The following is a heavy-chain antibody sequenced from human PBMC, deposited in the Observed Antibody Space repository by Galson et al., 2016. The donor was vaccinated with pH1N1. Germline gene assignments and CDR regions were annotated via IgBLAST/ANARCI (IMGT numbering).Heavy chain of an antibody. J-gene: IGHJ3*02. CDR3: AKNLVGGFRGYALDI. D-gene: IGHD1-26*01. V-gene: IGHV3-30*02. CDR2: IHYDGGSK. Sequence: SLRLSCAASGFIFNGYGMHWVRQAPGKGLEWLALIHYDGGSKLYAESVKGRFSVSRDISKNTMTLEMNSLRVEDTAIYYCAKNLVGGFRGYALDIWGQGTMVTVSS. CDR1: GFIFNGYG.